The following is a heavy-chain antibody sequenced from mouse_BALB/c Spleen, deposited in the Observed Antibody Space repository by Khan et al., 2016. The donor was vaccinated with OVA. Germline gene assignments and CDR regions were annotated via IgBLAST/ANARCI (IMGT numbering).Heavy chain of an antibody. Sequence: EVELVESGGGLVKPGGSLKVSCAASGFTFSNYAMSWVRQTPEKRLEWVASISSGGSTYYPDNVKGRFTFSRDNARNILYLQMSSLRSEDTAMYYCARGYWFVYWGQGTLVTGSA. V-gene: IGHV5-6-5*01. J-gene: IGHJ3*01. CDR2: ISSGGST. CDR1: GFTFSNYA. CDR3: ARGYWFVY.